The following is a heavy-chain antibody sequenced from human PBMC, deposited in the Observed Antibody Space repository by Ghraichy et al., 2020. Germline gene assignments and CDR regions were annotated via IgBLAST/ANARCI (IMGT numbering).Heavy chain of an antibody. D-gene: IGHD3-3*01. CDR2: ISGSGGST. V-gene: IGHV3-23*01. J-gene: IGHJ6*02. CDR3: AKDLPYYDFWSGYYTGYYYYYGMDV. CDR1: GFTFSSYA. Sequence: GGSLRLSCAASGFTFSSYAMSWVRQAPGKGLEWVSAISGSGGSTYYADSVKGRFTISRDNSKNTLYLQMNILRAEDTAVYYCAKDLPYYDFWSGYYTGYYYYYGMDVWGQGTTVTVSS.